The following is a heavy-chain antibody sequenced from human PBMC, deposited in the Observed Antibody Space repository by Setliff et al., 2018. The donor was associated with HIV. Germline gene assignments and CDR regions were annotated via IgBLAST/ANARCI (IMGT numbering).Heavy chain of an antibody. D-gene: IGHD5-18*01. Sequence: ASVKVSCKASGYTFINFGITWVRQAPGQGLEWVGYISGYNGNTKYAQNVQGKVTMTTDTSTSTAYMELRSLRYDDTAVYYCARDPRSGYDSDTAMVTVYYYYMDVWGKGTTVTVSS. CDR2: ISGYNGNT. J-gene: IGHJ6*03. CDR1: GYTFINFG. CDR3: ARDPRSGYDSDTAMVTVYYYYMDV. V-gene: IGHV1-18*04.